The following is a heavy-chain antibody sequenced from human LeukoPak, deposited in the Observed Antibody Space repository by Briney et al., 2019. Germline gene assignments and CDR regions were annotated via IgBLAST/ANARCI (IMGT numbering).Heavy chain of an antibody. Sequence: GASVKVSCKASGYTFTSYDINWVRQATGQGLEWMGWMNPNSGNTGYAQKFQGRVTMTRNTSISTAYMELSSLRSEDTAVYYRATRSFIVVVPAANDAFDIWGQGTMVTVSS. CDR2: MNPNSGNT. V-gene: IGHV1-8*01. CDR1: GYTFTSYD. CDR3: ATRSFIVVVPAANDAFDI. D-gene: IGHD2-2*01. J-gene: IGHJ3*02.